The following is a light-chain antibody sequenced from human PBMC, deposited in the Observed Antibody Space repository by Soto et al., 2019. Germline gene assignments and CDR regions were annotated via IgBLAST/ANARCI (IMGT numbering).Light chain of an antibody. V-gene: IGKV3-20*01. CDR2: GAS. Sequence: DIVLTQSPGTLSLSPGERATLSCRASQSVSSNYLAWYQQKPGQAPRLLIYGASTRATGVPDRFSGSGSGTDFTLTISRLEPEDCAVDHCQQYGSLSWTFGQGTKVEIK. CDR3: QQYGSLSWT. J-gene: IGKJ1*01. CDR1: QSVSSNY.